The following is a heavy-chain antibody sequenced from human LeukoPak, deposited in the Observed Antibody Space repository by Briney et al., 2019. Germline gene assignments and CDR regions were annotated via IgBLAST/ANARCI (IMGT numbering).Heavy chain of an antibody. CDR3: ANSGYSSGWYWVDY. CDR1: GYTFTSYY. CDR2: INPNSGVT. Sequence: ASVKVSCKASGYTFTSYYMHWVRQAPGQGLEWMGWINPNSGVTNYAQKFQGRVTMTRDMSISTAYMELSRLRSDDTAVYYCANSGYSSGWYWVDYWGQGTLVTVSS. J-gene: IGHJ4*02. D-gene: IGHD6-19*01. V-gene: IGHV1-2*02.